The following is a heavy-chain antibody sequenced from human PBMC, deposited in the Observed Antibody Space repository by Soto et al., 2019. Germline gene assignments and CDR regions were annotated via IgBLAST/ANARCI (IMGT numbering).Heavy chain of an antibody. CDR2: IYYSGST. CDR1: GGSISSSSYY. J-gene: IGHJ4*02. CDR3: ARPFEYSSSYYFDY. Sequence: SETLSLTCTVSGGSISSSSYYWGWIRQPPGKGLEWIGSIYYSGSTYYNPSLKSRVTISVDTSKTHFSLKLSSVTAADTAVYYCARPFEYSSSYYFDYWGQGTLVTVSS. D-gene: IGHD6-6*01. V-gene: IGHV4-39*01.